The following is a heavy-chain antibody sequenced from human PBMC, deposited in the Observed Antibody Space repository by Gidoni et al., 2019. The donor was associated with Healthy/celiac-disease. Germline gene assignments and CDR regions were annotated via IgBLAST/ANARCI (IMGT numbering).Heavy chain of an antibody. D-gene: IGHD2-15*01. J-gene: IGHJ4*02. CDR2: ISWNSGSI. V-gene: IGHV3-9*01. CDR1: GFTFDDYA. Sequence: EVQLVESGGGLVQPGRSLRLSCAASGFTFDDYAMHWVRQAPGKGLEWVSGISWNSGSIGYADSVKGRFTISRDNAKNSLYLQMNSLRAEDTALYYCAKCHIRSGGSCYPGFDYWGQGTLVTVSS. CDR3: AKCHIRSGGSCYPGFDY.